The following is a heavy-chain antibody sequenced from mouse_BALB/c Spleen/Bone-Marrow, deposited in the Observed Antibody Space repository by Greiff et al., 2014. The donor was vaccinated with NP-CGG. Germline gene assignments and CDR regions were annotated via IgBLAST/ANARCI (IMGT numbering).Heavy chain of an antibody. Sequence: VMLAESGPGLVQPSQSLSITCTVSGFSLTSYGVHWVRQSPGKGLEWLGVIWSGGSTDYNAAFISRLSISKDNSKRQVFFKMNSLQANDTAIYYCARTYDYEGAMDYWGQGTSVTVSS. CDR3: ARTYDYEGAMDY. V-gene: IGHV2-2*02. CDR1: GFSLTSYG. D-gene: IGHD2-4*01. J-gene: IGHJ4*01. CDR2: IWSGGST.